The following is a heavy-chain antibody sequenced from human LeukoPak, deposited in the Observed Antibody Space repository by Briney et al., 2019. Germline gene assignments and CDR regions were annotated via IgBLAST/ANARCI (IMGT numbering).Heavy chain of an antibody. J-gene: IGHJ4*02. CDR1: GYTFTSYA. CDR2: INTNTGNP. D-gene: IGHD3-9*01. Sequence: ASVKVSCKASGYTFTSYAMYWVRQAPGQGLEWMGWINTNTGNPTYARGFTGRFVFSLDTSVSTAYLQISSLKAEDTAVYYCARVKIELRYFDWLPIFDYWGQGTLVTVSS. V-gene: IGHV7-4-1*02. CDR3: ARVKIELRYFDWLPIFDY.